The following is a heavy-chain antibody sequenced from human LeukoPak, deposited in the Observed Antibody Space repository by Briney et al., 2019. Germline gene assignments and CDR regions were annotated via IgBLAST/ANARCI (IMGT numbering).Heavy chain of an antibody. CDR2: IRSKANSYAK. CDR1: GFTFSGSA. J-gene: IGHJ6*03. V-gene: IGHV3-73*01. Sequence: GGSLRLSCAASGFTFSGSAMHWVRQASGKGLEWVGRIRSKANSYAKAYAASVKGRFTISRDDSKNTAYLQMNSLKTEDTAVYYCTRSPEHYYYYYYMDVGGKGTTVTVS. CDR3: TRSPEHYYYYYYMDV.